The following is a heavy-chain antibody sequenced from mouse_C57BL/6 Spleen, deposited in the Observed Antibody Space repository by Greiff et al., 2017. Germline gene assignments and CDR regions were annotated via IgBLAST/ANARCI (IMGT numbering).Heavy chain of an antibody. CDR1: GFTFSSYA. CDR2: ISSGGDYI. D-gene: IGHD2-4*01. CDR3: TRRDYDYAMDY. J-gene: IGHJ4*01. Sequence: DVMLVESGEGLVKPGGSLKLSCAASGFTFSSYAMSWVRQTPEKRPEWVAYISSGGDYIYYADTVKGRFTISRDNARNTLYLQMSSLKSEDTAMYYCTRRDYDYAMDYWGQGTSVTVSS. V-gene: IGHV5-9-1*02.